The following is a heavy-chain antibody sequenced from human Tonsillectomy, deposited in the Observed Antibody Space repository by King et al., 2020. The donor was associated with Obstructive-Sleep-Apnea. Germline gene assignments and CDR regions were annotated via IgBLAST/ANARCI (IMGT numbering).Heavy chain of an antibody. CDR1: GGSISSYY. CDR3: ASTHYDILTGPPDAFDI. Sequence: QLQESGPGLVKPSETLSLTCTVSGGSISSYYWSWIRQPPGKGLEWIGYIYYSGSTNYNPSLTSRVTISVATSKNQFSLKLSSVTAADTAVYYCASTHYDILTGPPDAFDIWGQGTMVTVSS. D-gene: IGHD3-9*01. V-gene: IGHV4-59*01. CDR2: IYYSGST. J-gene: IGHJ3*02.